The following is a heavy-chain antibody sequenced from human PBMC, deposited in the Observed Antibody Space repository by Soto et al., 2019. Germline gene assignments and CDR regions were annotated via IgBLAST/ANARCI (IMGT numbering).Heavy chain of an antibody. CDR3: ARDCSTVSCPVDY. D-gene: IGHD2-15*01. CDR2: ISPYNGNT. CDR1: GYTFTSYG. V-gene: IGHV1-18*01. Sequence: QVQLVQSGAEVKKPGASVKVSCKTSGYTFTSYGISWVRQASGQGLEWMGWISPYNGNTDYAQKLQGRVTLTTDTSTTTAYMELRSLRSDDTALYYCARDCSTVSCPVDYWGQGTLVTVSS. J-gene: IGHJ4*02.